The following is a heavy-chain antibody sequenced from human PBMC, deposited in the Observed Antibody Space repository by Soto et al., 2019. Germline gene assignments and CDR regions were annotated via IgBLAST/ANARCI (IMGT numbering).Heavy chain of an antibody. CDR3: AADPGHASGSYKNGMDV. V-gene: IGHV1-58*01. D-gene: IGHD3-10*01. CDR2: IVVGSGNT. Sequence: SVKVSCKASGFTFINSAVQWVRQARGQRLEWIGWIVVGSGNTNYAQKFQERVTITRDMSTSTAYMELSSLRSEDTAVYYCAADPGHASGSYKNGMDVWGQGTTVTVSS. J-gene: IGHJ6*02. CDR1: GFTFINSA.